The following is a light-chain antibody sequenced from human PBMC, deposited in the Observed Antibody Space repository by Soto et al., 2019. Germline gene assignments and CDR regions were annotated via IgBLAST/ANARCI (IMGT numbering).Light chain of an antibody. V-gene: IGLV2-14*01. CDR1: ITDIGAYNY. CDR3: SSYTSSTTWV. Sequence: QSALTQPASVSGSPGQSITISCTGTITDIGAYNYVSWYQQHPGKAPKLLIYGVSSRPSGVSNRFSGSKSGNAAYLTISGLQADDEAEYYCSSYTSSTTWVFGGGTKVTVL. CDR2: GVS. J-gene: IGLJ3*02.